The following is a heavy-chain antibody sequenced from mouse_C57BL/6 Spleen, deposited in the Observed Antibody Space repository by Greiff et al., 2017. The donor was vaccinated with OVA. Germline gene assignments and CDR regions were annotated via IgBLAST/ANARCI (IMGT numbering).Heavy chain of an antibody. V-gene: IGHV1-55*01. Sequence: QVHVKQPGAELVKPGASVKMSCKASGYTFTSYWITWVKQRPGQGLEWIGDIYPGSGSTNYNEKFKSKATLTVDTSSSTAYMQLSSLTSEDSAVYYCARSDYYDWYFDVWGTGTTVTVSS. CDR3: ARSDYYDWYFDV. CDR2: IYPGSGST. D-gene: IGHD1-1*01. J-gene: IGHJ1*03. CDR1: GYTFTSYW.